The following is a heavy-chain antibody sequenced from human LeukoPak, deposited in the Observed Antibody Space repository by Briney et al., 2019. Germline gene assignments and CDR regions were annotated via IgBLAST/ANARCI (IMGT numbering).Heavy chain of an antibody. J-gene: IGHJ6*03. D-gene: IGHD6-13*01. V-gene: IGHV3-7*01. Sequence: PGGSLRLSCAASGFTFSSYWMSWVRQAPGKGMEWVANIKQDGSEKYYVDSVKGRFTISRDNAKNSLYLQMNSLRAEDTVVYYCARDKSSSWYYYYYYMDVWGKGTTVTVSS. CDR1: GFTFSSYW. CDR2: IKQDGSEK. CDR3: ARDKSSSWYYYYYYMDV.